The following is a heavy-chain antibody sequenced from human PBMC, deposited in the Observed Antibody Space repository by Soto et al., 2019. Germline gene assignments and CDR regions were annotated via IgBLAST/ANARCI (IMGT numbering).Heavy chain of an antibody. J-gene: IGHJ4*02. V-gene: IGHV1-18*01. D-gene: IGHD3-10*01. Sequence: QVQLVQSGAEVKKPGASVKVSCKASGYTFTSCGISWVRQAPGHGLEWMGWISTYNGNTKYAQKLQGRVTMTTDTSTSTAYMELRSLTSDDTAVFYCAREMVRGVGSDYWGQGTLVTVSS. CDR2: ISTYNGNT. CDR3: AREMVRGVGSDY. CDR1: GYTFTSCG.